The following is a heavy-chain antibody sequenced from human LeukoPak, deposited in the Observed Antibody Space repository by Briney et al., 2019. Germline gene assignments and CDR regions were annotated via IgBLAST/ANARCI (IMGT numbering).Heavy chain of an antibody. CDR1: GFTFSNYS. V-gene: IGHV3-48*04. D-gene: IGHD3-10*01. Sequence: GGSLRLSCVVSGFTFSNYSMNWVRQAPGKGLEWVSYISSSGSTIYYADSVEGRFTISRDNAKNSLYLQMNSLRAEDTAVYYCARLRGGYYYGSGSYPSWFDPWGQGTLVTVSS. J-gene: IGHJ5*02. CDR2: ISSSGSTI. CDR3: ARLRGGYYYGSGSYPSWFDP.